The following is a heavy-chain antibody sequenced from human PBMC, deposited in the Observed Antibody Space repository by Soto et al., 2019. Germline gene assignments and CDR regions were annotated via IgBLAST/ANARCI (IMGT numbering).Heavy chain of an antibody. CDR2: ISSTGSVL. Sequence: QVQLVDSGGGLVEPGGSLRLSCAASGFRFSDFSLSWIRQAPGKGLEWLSSISSTGSVLDYADSVKGRFTISRDNAGHSLYLQLDSLRAEDTAVYYCARIIMSGLVPDYWGQGTLVTVSS. J-gene: IGHJ4*02. CDR3: ARIIMSGLVPDY. D-gene: IGHD3-3*02. CDR1: GFRFSDFS. V-gene: IGHV3-11*01.